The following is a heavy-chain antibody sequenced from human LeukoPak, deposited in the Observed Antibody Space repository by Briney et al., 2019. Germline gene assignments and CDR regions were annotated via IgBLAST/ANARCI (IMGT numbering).Heavy chain of an antibody. CDR3: ARDHPPGYSSRGAFDI. CDR1: GFTFSSYG. D-gene: IGHD6-13*01. J-gene: IGHJ3*02. V-gene: IGHV3-33*01. CDR2: MWYDGSHK. Sequence: GRSLGLSCAASGFTFSSYGIHWVRQAPGKGLEWVAVMWYDGSHKYYADSVKGRFTISRDNSKNTLYLQMNSLRVEDTAVYYCARDHPPGYSSRGAFDIWGQGTMVTVSS.